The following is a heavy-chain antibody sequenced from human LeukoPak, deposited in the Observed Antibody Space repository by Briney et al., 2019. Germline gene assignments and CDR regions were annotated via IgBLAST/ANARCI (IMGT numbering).Heavy chain of an antibody. CDR2: VYYSGST. CDR1: GGSISSYY. V-gene: IGHV4-59*01. CDR3: VRFGSGLDN. Sequence: PSETLSLTCTVSGGSISSYYWSWIRQPPGKGLEWIGYVYYSGSTNYNPSLKSRLTMSMDTSRNQFSLNLNSVTAADTAVYYCVRFGSGLDNWGQGTLVTVSS. J-gene: IGHJ4*02. D-gene: IGHD2-15*01.